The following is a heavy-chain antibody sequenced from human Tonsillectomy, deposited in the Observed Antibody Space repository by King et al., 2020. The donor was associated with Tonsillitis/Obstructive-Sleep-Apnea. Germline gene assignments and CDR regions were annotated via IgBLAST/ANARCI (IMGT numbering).Heavy chain of an antibody. CDR1: GYTFTTYG. D-gene: IGHD3-3*01. J-gene: IGHJ6*03. CDR2: ITPYSGHT. V-gene: IGHV1-18*01. Sequence: QLVQSGGEVKKSGASVKVSCKASGYTFTTYGITWVRQAPGQGLEWMGWITPYSGHTNYAQRFQGRVTMTTDTSTSTAYMELRSLRSDDTAVYYCARGRFLEWLLRTDYYYYMDVWGKGTTVTVSS. CDR3: ARGRFLEWLLRTDYYYYMDV.